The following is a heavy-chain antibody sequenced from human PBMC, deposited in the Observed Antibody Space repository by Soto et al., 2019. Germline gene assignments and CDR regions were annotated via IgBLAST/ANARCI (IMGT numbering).Heavy chain of an antibody. J-gene: IGHJ6*02. Sequence: PGGSLRLSCAASGFTFDDYAMHWVRQAPGKGLEWVSGISWNSGSIGYADSVKGRFTISRDNAKNSLYLQMNSLRAEDTALYYCAKDRGSGWLHYYYYGMDVWGQGTTVTVSS. CDR2: ISWNSGSI. V-gene: IGHV3-9*01. D-gene: IGHD6-19*01. CDR1: GFTFDDYA. CDR3: AKDRGSGWLHYYYYGMDV.